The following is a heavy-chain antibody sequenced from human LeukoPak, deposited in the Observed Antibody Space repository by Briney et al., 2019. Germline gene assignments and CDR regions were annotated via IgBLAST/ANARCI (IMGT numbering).Heavy chain of an antibody. D-gene: IGHD3-10*01. CDR1: GYTLTELS. Sequence: GASVTVSCKVSGYTLTELSMHWVRQAPGKGLEWMGGFDPEDGETIYAQKFQGRVTMTRDTSTSTVYMELSSLRSDDTAAYYCAREIYYGSGSNRYYFDYWGQGTLVTISS. J-gene: IGHJ4*02. CDR3: AREIYYGSGSNRYYFDY. CDR2: FDPEDGET. V-gene: IGHV1-24*01.